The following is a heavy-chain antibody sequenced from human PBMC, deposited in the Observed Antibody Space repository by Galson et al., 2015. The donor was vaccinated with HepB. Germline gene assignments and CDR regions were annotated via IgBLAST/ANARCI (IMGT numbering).Heavy chain of an antibody. D-gene: IGHD1-26*01. Sequence: SLRLSCAASGFTFSSYWMHWVRQVPGKGLVWVARIHSDGSSTSYADSVKGRFTISRDNAKNTPYLQMNSLRAEETAVYYCARDKSGSQYYLDYWGQGTLVTVSS. V-gene: IGHV3-74*01. CDR3: ARDKSGSQYYLDY. CDR2: IHSDGSST. J-gene: IGHJ4*02. CDR1: GFTFSSYW.